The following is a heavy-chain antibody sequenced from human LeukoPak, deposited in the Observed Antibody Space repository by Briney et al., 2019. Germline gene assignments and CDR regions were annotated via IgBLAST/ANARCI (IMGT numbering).Heavy chain of an antibody. D-gene: IGHD6-19*01. CDR1: GFTFSSYG. J-gene: IGHJ4*02. Sequence: GGSLRLSCAASGFTFSSYGMHWVRQAPGKGLEWVAVISYDGNNKYYADSVKGRFTISRDNSKNTLYLQMNSLRAEDTAVYYCAKDLDSSGGDYWGQGTLVTVSS. CDR2: ISYDGNNK. CDR3: AKDLDSSGGDY. V-gene: IGHV3-30*18.